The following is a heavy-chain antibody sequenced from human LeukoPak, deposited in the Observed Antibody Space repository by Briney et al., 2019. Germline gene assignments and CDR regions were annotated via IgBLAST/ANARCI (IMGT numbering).Heavy chain of an antibody. CDR1: GFTFSSYG. Sequence: GGSLRLSCAASGFTFSSYGIHWVRQAPGKGLEWVVVISYDGSYKQYAESVKGRFTISRDNSKNTLYLQMNSLRAEDTAVYYCAKDAVAGTWYYYYYMDVWGKGTTVTVSS. CDR2: ISYDGSYK. CDR3: AKDAVAGTWYYYYYMDV. J-gene: IGHJ6*03. D-gene: IGHD6-19*01. V-gene: IGHV3-30*18.